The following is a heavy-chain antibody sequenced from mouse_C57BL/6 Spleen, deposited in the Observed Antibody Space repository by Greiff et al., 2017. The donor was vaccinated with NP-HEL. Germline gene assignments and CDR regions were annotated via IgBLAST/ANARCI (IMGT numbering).Heavy chain of an antibody. D-gene: IGHD2-2*01. Sequence: VNLVESGPGLVAPSQSLSITCTVSGFSLTSYAISWVRQPPGKGLEWLGVLWTGGGTNYNSALKSRLSISKDNSKSQVFLKMNSLQTDDTARYYCARSTMVTTGDYFDYWGQGTTLTVSS. V-gene: IGHV2-9-1*01. J-gene: IGHJ2*01. CDR2: LWTGGGT. CDR3: ARSTMVTTGDYFDY. CDR1: GFSLTSYA.